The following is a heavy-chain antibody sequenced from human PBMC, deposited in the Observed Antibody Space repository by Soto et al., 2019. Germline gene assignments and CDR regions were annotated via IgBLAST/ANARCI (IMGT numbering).Heavy chain of an antibody. D-gene: IGHD3-22*01. V-gene: IGHV3-21*01. CDR3: ASHPRDSSGYWYYFDY. CDR2: ISSSSTYI. Sequence: EVQLVESGGGLVKPGGSLRLSCAASGFTFSSHSLNWVRQAPGKGLEWVSSISSSSTYIYYADSVKGRFTIARDNAKNSLYLQMNRLRAEDTAVYYCASHPRDSSGYWYYFDYWGQGTLVTVSS. J-gene: IGHJ4*02. CDR1: GFTFSSHS.